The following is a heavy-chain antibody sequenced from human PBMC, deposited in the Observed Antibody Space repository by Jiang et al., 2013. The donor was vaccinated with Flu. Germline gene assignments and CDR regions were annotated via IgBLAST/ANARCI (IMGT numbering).Heavy chain of an antibody. CDR1: DDSISGNY. V-gene: IGHV4-59*01. CDR3: AIGSGWLTDS. D-gene: IGHD5-24*01. CDR2: VHYSGRT. Sequence: PGLVKPSETLSLTCTVSDDSISGNYCNWIRQPPGKTLEWIGFVHYSGRTNYNPSLRSRVTISSDTSKNQFSLNLSSVTAADTAVYFCAIGSGWLTDSWGLGTTVIVSS. J-gene: IGHJ4*02.